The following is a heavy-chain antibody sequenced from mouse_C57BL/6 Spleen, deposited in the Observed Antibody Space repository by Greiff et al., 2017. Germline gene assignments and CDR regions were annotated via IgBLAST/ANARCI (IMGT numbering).Heavy chain of an antibody. CDR3: ARRYGSSYCWYFDV. J-gene: IGHJ1*03. CDR2: IYPGDGDT. Sequence: VQLQESGAELVKPGASVKISCKASGYAFSSYCMNWVKQRPGKGLEWIGQIYPGDGDTNSNGKFKGKATLTADKSSSTAYMQRSSLTSEDAAVYFDARRYGSSYCWYFDVWGTGTTVTVSS. V-gene: IGHV1-80*01. D-gene: IGHD1-1*01. CDR1: GYAFSSYC.